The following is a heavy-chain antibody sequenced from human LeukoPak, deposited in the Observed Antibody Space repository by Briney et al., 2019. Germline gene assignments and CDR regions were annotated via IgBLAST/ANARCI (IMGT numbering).Heavy chain of an antibody. V-gene: IGHV3-23*01. CDR3: AKDDSAYSYASFDC. CDR2: IGGSGTSA. CDR1: GFTFSSYA. Sequence: GGSLRLSCAGSGFTFSSYAMSWVRQAPGKGLEWVSAIGGSGTSAYYADSLKGRFTISRDNSKNTLYLQVNSLRAEDTAVYYCAKDDSAYSYASFDCWGQGTLVTVSS. D-gene: IGHD5-18*01. J-gene: IGHJ4*02.